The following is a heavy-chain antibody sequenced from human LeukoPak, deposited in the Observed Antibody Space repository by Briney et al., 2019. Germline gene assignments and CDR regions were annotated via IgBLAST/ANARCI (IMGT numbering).Heavy chain of an antibody. CDR1: GGSISSYY. Sequence: SETLSLTCTVSGGSISSYYWSWIRQPAGKGLEWIGRIYASGSTNYNPSLKSRVTISVDTSKNQFSLKLSSVTAADTAVYYCARGGSGWNYYYYYMDVWGQGTMVTVSS. V-gene: IGHV4-4*07. D-gene: IGHD6-19*01. J-gene: IGHJ6*03. CDR2: IYASGST. CDR3: ARGGSGWNYYYYYMDV.